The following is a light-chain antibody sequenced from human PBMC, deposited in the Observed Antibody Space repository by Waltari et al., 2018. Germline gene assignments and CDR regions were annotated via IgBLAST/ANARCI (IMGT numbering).Light chain of an antibody. CDR3: SSYSSTTTRVI. CDR1: STDIGGYFF. CDR2: GVI. Sequence: QSALTQPASVSGSPGQSITISCTGSSTDIGGYFFVSWYQQHPGTAPKLIIYGVINRPSGVSDRFSGSKSDNTASLTISGLQTEDEADYYCSSYSSTTTRVIFGGGTRLTVL. J-gene: IGLJ2*01. V-gene: IGLV2-14*03.